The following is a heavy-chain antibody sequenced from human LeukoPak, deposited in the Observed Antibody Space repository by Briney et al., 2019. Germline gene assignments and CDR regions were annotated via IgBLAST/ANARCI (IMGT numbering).Heavy chain of an antibody. CDR3: ARAGYCTNGVCPLRNWFDP. CDR2: INPSGGST. V-gene: IGHV1-46*01. CDR1: GYTFTSYY. D-gene: IGHD2-8*01. J-gene: IGHJ5*02. Sequence: ASVKVSCKASGYTFTSYYMHWVRQAPGQGLEWMGIINPSGGSTSYAQKFQDRVTMTRDMSTSTVYMELSSLRSEDTAVYYCARAGYCTNGVCPLRNWFDPWGQGTLVTVSS.